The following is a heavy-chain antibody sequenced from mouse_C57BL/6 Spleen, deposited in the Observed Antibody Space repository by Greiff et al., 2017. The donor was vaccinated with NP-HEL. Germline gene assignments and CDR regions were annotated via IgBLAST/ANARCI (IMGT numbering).Heavy chain of an antibody. J-gene: IGHJ4*01. Sequence: VQLQQSGPELVKPGASVKISCKASGYTFTDYYMNWVKQSHGKSLEWIGDINPNNGGTSYNQKFKGKATLTVDKSSSAAYMELRSLTSEDSAVYYCARFRRADDYYAMDYWGQGTSVTVSS. V-gene: IGHV1-26*01. D-gene: IGHD3-2*02. CDR1: GYTFTDYY. CDR3: ARFRRADDYYAMDY. CDR2: INPNNGGT.